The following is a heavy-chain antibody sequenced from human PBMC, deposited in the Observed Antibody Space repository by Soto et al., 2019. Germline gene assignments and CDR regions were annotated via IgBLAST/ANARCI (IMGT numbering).Heavy chain of an antibody. CDR1: GFTFSSYW. CDR3: ARAHCSSTSCLI. CDR2: IKQDGSEK. D-gene: IGHD2-2*01. V-gene: IGHV3-7*01. Sequence: EVQLVESGGGLVQPGGSLRLSCAASGFTFSSYWMSWVRQAPGKGLEWVANIKQDGSEKYYVDSVKGRFTISRDNAKNSLYLQMTGLRAEDTAVYYCARAHCSSTSCLIWGQGIMVTVSS. J-gene: IGHJ3*02.